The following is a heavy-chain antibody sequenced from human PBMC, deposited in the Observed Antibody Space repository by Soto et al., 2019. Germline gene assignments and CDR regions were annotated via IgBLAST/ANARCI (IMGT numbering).Heavy chain of an antibody. J-gene: IGHJ4*02. Sequence: QVQLVQSGAEVKKPGASVKVSCEASGYTFIDYYMHWVRQAPGQGFEWMGRISPKSGGTNYAQKFQGRVTMTWDTSLIPAYRTRSILLSEDTAVYYGARPPGYFSDWYSFDLWGQGTLVTVSS. CDR1: GYTFIDYY. V-gene: IGHV1-2*02. D-gene: IGHD6-19*01. CDR3: ARPPGYFSDWYSFDL. CDR2: ISPKSGGT.